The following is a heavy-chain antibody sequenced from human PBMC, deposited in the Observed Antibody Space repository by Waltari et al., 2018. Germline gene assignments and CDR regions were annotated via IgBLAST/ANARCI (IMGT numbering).Heavy chain of an antibody. Sequence: QVQLVQSGAEVKKPGASVKVYCKASGYNVTSYDINWERQATGQGLEWMGWMNPNSGNTGYAQKFQGRVTITRNTSISTAYMELSSLRSEDTAVYYCARGSTDYYDSSGYCDYWGQGTLVTVSS. V-gene: IGHV1-8*03. J-gene: IGHJ4*02. CDR2: MNPNSGNT. D-gene: IGHD3-22*01. CDR3: ARGSTDYYDSSGYCDY. CDR1: GYNVTSYD.